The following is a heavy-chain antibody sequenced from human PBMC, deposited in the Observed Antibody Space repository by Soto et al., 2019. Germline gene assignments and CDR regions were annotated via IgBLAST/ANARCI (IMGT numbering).Heavy chain of an antibody. CDR2: IEPRTGGT. CDR3: ARRPYDFVSGSYFDY. D-gene: IGHD3-10*01. CDR1: GYTFTSHQ. J-gene: IGHJ4*02. Sequence: QVQLLQSGAEVKKPGASVKVSCEASGYTFTSHQIHWVRQAPGQGLEWMGIIEPRTGGTSYAQKFQGRVTIPRDTSTSMVYMVLSSLRSEDTAIYYCARRPYDFVSGSYFDYWGQGTLVTVSS. V-gene: IGHV1-46*03.